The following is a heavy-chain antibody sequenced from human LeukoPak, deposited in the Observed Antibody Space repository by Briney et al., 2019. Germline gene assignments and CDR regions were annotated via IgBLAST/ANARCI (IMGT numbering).Heavy chain of an antibody. CDR3: ARGGDSGYFIWYFDL. D-gene: IGHD5-12*01. J-gene: IGHJ2*01. V-gene: IGHV4-34*01. CDR2: MSHTGAT. Sequence: SETLSLTCAVFGGSFSGYYWSWIRQSPEKGLEWIGEMSHTGATNYNPSLKSRVTVSVDTSKNQFSLKLSSVTAADTAVYYCARGGDSGYFIWYFDLWGRGTLVTVSS. CDR1: GGSFSGYY.